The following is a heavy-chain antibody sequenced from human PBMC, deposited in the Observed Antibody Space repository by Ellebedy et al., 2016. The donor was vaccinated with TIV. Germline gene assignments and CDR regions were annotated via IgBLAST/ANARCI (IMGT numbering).Heavy chain of an antibody. CDR3: ARSPFYDILTGYYIHYYFDY. V-gene: IGHV1-69*13. D-gene: IGHD3-9*01. CDR1: GGTFSSYA. Sequence: ASVKVSCXASGGTFSSYAISWVRQAPGQGLEWMGGIIPIFGTASYAQKFQGRVTITADESTSTAYMELSSLRSEDTAVYYCARSPFYDILTGYYIHYYFDYWGQGTLVTVSS. J-gene: IGHJ4*02. CDR2: IIPIFGTA.